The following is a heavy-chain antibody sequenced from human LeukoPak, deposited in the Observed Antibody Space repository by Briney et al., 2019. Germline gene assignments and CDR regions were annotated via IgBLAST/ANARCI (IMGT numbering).Heavy chain of an antibody. V-gene: IGHV3-23*01. Sequence: GGSLRLSCAASGFTFSSYAMSWVRQAPGKGLEWVSAISGNGYNTYYTDSVTGRFTISRDNSRNTLYLQMNSLRVEDTAVYYCAKGGPYSSSWGGKFDHWGQGTLVTVSS. D-gene: IGHD6-13*01. CDR1: GFTFSSYA. CDR2: ISGNGYNT. J-gene: IGHJ4*02. CDR3: AKGGPYSSSWGGKFDH.